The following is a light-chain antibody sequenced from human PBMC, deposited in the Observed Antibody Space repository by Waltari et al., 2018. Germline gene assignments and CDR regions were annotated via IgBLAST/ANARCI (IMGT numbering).Light chain of an antibody. CDR1: QLGAKY. Sequence: SYDLTQPPSVSVSPGQPATITCSGDQLGAKYVCWYHQKPGRSPVLFIYEDSKRPSGIPERFSGSNSGNTATLTISETQAMDEGDYYCQAWDSLVVFGGGTKLTVL. CDR3: QAWDSLVV. V-gene: IGLV3-1*01. J-gene: IGLJ2*01. CDR2: EDS.